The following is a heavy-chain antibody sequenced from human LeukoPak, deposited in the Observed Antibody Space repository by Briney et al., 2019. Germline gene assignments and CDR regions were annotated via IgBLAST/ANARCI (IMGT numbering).Heavy chain of an antibody. V-gene: IGHV4-59*12. CDR1: SGSIRGYY. J-gene: IGHJ4*02. Sequence: SETLSLTCTVSSGSIRGYYWNWIRQPPGKGLEWIGYIHYTGSTDYNPSLNSRLTMSVDTSKSQFSLKLSSVTAADTAVYYCARDLTDYYELDFWGQVTLVTVSS. CDR2: IHYTGST. CDR3: ARDLTDYYELDF. D-gene: IGHD3-22*01.